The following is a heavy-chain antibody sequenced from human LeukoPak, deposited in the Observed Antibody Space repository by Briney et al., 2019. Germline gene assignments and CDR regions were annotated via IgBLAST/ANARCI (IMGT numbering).Heavy chain of an antibody. CDR3: VRGSLLHYYDRSGYPYYFDY. Sequence: PSETLSLACTVSSGSISSSSYYWGWIRQPPGKGLEWIGSFYYSGSTYYNPSLKSRITISEDTSKNQFSLTLSSVTAADTAVYYCVRGSLLHYYDRSGYPYYFDYWGQGTLVTVSS. J-gene: IGHJ4*02. CDR1: SGSISSSSYY. D-gene: IGHD3-22*01. V-gene: IGHV4-39*07. CDR2: FYYSGST.